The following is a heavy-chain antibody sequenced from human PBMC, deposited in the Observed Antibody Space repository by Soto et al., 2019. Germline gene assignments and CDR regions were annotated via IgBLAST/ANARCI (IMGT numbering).Heavy chain of an antibody. Sequence: TLSLSCSISGGSLSANGVSLNCLRQSPSRGLEWLGRTYYRSKWYSHYAVSVQSRISVNPDTSRKQFSLQLNSVTPEDTAVYYCARGAYSAFDYWGQGSMVTGSS. V-gene: IGHV6-1*01. CDR1: GGSLSANGVS. CDR3: ARGAYSAFDY. CDR2: TYYRSKWYS. D-gene: IGHD2-21*01. J-gene: IGHJ4*02.